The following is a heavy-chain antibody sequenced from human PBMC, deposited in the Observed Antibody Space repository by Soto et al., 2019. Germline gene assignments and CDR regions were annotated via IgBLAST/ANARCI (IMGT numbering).Heavy chain of an antibody. D-gene: IGHD3-3*01. Sequence: GGSLRLSCAVSGFPFDTYSMSWVRQAPGQGLEWLASISSGSAYIFHADSIRGRFTISRDDAKNLLFLQMNSLTIEDTSTYYCAREANTIYAPHGLTVWAKGPAV. CDR2: ISSGSAYI. V-gene: IGHV3-21*01. J-gene: IGHJ6*03. CDR3: AREANTIYAPHGLTV. CDR1: GFPFDTYS.